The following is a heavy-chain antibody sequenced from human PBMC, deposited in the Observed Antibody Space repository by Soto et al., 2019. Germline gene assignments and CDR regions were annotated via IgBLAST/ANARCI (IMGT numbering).Heavy chain of an antibody. Sequence: QVQLVESGGGVVQPGTSLRLSCEASGFTFSSYGIHWVRQAPGKGLEWVAVIWHDGSYKYYADYVKGRFTISRDNYKNTLYLEMNSLRAEDTAIYYCARDVKAVAGLDLWGQGTLVSVS. CDR1: GFTFSSYG. D-gene: IGHD6-19*01. J-gene: IGHJ5*02. CDR2: IWHDGSYK. CDR3: ARDVKAVAGLDL. V-gene: IGHV3-33*01.